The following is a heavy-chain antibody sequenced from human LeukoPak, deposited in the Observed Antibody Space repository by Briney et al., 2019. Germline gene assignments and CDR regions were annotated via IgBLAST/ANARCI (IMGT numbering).Heavy chain of an antibody. CDR1: GFTFSSYG. V-gene: IGHV3-30*18. Sequence: GGSLRLSCAASGFTFSSYGMHWVRQAPGKGLERVAVISYDGSNKYYADSVKGRFTISRDNSKNTLYLQMNSLRAEDTAVYYCAKGYYDSSGPPDYGMDVWGQGTTVTVSS. CDR3: AKGYYDSSGPPDYGMDV. J-gene: IGHJ6*02. D-gene: IGHD3-22*01. CDR2: ISYDGSNK.